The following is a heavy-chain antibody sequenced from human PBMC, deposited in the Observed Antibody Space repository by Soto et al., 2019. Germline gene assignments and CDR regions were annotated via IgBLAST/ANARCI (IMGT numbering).Heavy chain of an antibody. CDR1: GGCVSGYY. CDR2: INHSGST. J-gene: IGHJ3*02. CDR3: ARGPRREMEPQTANHAFDI. V-gene: IGHV4-34*01. D-gene: IGHD1-1*01. Sequence: XASLSLACAVCGGCVSGYYWSWIGQPPGKGLEWIGEINHSGSTNYNPSLKSRVTISVDTSKNQFSLKLSSVTAADTAVYYCARGPRREMEPQTANHAFDIWGQGTMVTVSS.